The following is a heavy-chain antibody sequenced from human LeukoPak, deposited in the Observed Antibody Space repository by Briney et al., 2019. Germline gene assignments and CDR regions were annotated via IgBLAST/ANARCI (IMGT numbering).Heavy chain of an antibody. D-gene: IGHD1-26*01. CDR3: ARERGAY. Sequence: GKSLRLSCVASGFTFSNYGMHWVRQAPGKGLEWVAVILHDGSETYYIDSVKGRFTISRDNSKNTLYLQMNSLRAEDTAVYYCARERGAYWGQGTLVTVSS. V-gene: IGHV3-30*03. CDR2: ILHDGSET. CDR1: GFTFSNYG. J-gene: IGHJ4*02.